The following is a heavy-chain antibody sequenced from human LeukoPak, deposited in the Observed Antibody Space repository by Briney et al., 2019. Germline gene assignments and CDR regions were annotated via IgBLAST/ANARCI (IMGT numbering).Heavy chain of an antibody. Sequence: GGSLRLSCAASGFTFSSNYMSWVRQAPGKGLEWVSVIYSGGSTYYADSVKGRFTTSRDNSKNTLYLQMNSLRAEDTAVYYCAKAYYYDSSGYATDDWGQGTLVTVSS. CDR2: IYSGGST. J-gene: IGHJ4*02. V-gene: IGHV3-53*01. CDR1: GFTFSSNY. CDR3: AKAYYYDSSGYATDD. D-gene: IGHD3-22*01.